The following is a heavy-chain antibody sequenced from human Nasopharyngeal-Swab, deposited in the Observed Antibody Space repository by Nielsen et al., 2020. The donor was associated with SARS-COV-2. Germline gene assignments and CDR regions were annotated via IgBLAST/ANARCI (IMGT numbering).Heavy chain of an antibody. D-gene: IGHD2-15*01. J-gene: IGHJ6*02. CDR2: ISSSSSDI. CDR3: ASGYCSSGSCYAKHYGMDV. V-gene: IGHV3-21*01. Sequence: ESLKISCVDSGFRDYSMNWVRQPPGMGLEWVSSISSSSSDIYYADSVKGRFTISRDNAKNSPYLQMNNLRAEDTAVYYCASGYCSSGSCYAKHYGMDVWGQGTTVTVSS. CDR1: GFRDYS.